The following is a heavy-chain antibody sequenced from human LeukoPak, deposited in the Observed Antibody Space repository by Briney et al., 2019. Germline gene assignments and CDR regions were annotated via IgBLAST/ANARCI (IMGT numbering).Heavy chain of an antibody. CDR2: ISRNSGSI. CDR3: AKGSVAAQVYYFDY. V-gene: IGHV3-9*01. CDR1: GFTFDDYA. D-gene: IGHD6-19*01. J-gene: IGHJ4*01. Sequence: GRSLRLSCAASGFTFDDYAMHWVRQPPGKGLEWVSVISRNSGSIGYADSVKGRFTISRDNAKNSLYLQMNSLRAEDTALYYCAKGSVAAQVYYFDYWGQVTLVTVSS.